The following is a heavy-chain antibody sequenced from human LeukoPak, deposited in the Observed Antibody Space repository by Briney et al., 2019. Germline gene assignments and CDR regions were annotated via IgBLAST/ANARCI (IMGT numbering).Heavy chain of an antibody. J-gene: IGHJ4*02. CDR2: ISAYNGNT. CDR1: GYTFTSYG. CDR3: ARDYRAPGHSGYDEGFDY. D-gene: IGHD5-12*01. Sequence: ASVKVSCKASGYTFTSYGISWVRQAPGQGLEWMGWISAYNGNTNYAQKLQGRVTMTTDTSTSTAYMELRSLRSDDTAVYYCARDYRAPGHSGYDEGFDYWGQGTLVTVSS. V-gene: IGHV1-18*01.